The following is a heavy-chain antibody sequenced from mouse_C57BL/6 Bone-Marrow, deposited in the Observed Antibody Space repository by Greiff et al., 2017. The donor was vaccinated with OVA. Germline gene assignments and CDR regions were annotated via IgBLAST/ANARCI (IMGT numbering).Heavy chain of an antibody. D-gene: IGHD3-2*02. J-gene: IGHJ4*01. CDR1: GYTFTSYW. CDR2: IDPSDSAT. V-gene: IGHV1-52*01. Sequence: QVQLQQPGAELVRPGSSVKLSCKASGYTFTSYWMHWVKQRPIQGLEWIGNIDPSDSATHYNQKFKDKATLTVDKSSRTAYMQLSSLTSEDSAVYYCARLKAAQAAYYAMDYWGQGTSVTVSS. CDR3: ARLKAAQAAYYAMDY.